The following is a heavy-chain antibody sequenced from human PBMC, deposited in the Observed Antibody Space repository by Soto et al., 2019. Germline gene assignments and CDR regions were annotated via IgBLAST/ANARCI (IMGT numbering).Heavy chain of an antibody. CDR2: INAGNGNT. Sequence: PGESLKISCKGSGYTFTSYAMHWVRQAPGQRLEWMGWINAGNGNTKYSQKFQGRVTITRDTSASTAYMELSSLRSEDTAVYYCASSYSNYALIDYYYYGMDVWGQGTTVTVSS. J-gene: IGHJ6*02. CDR1: GYTFTSYA. V-gene: IGHV1-3*01. CDR3: ASSYSNYALIDYYYYGMDV. D-gene: IGHD4-4*01.